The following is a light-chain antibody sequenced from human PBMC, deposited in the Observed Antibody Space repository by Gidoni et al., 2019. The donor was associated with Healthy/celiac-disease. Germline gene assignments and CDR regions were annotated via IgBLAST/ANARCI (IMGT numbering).Light chain of an antibody. V-gene: IGKV3-15*01. CDR2: GAS. CDR3: QQYNNWPPLT. Sequence: EIVMTQSPATLSVSPGEDATLSCRASQSVSRSLAWYQQKPGQAPRLLIYGASTRATGIPARFSGSGSGTEFTLTISSLQSEDFAVYYCQQYNNWPPLTFGGGTKVEIK. J-gene: IGKJ4*01. CDR1: QSVSRS.